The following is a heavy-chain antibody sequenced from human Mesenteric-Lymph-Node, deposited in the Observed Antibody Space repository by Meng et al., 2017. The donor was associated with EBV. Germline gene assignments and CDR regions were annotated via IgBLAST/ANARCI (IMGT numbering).Heavy chain of an antibody. CDR2: IGEINHREIT. V-gene: IGHV4-34*01. CDR1: GGSFSGYY. CDR3: ASRSGHSDY. D-gene: IGHD3-10*01. J-gene: IGHJ4*02. Sequence: QVQPQQGGAGLLKPSETLSLTGAFSGGSFSGYYWSWVRQPPGKGLEWIGEIGEINHREITNYSPSLKSRVTMSVDTSNNQFSLKLSSVTAADTAVYYCASRSGHSDYWGQGTLVTVSS.